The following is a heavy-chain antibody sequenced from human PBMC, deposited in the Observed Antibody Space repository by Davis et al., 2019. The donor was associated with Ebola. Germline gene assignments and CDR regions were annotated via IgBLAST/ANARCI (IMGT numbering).Heavy chain of an antibody. J-gene: IGHJ4*02. D-gene: IGHD2-15*01. CDR3: ARGKYALASDLDY. CDR2: ISSRSNYT. CDR1: GFTFSDYY. V-gene: IGHV3-11*06. Sequence: GESLKISCAASGFTFSDYYMSWIRQAPGKGLAWVSYISSRSNYTNYADSVKGRFTISRDNAKNSLYLQMNSLRAEDTAVYYCARGKYALASDLDYWGQGTLVTVSS.